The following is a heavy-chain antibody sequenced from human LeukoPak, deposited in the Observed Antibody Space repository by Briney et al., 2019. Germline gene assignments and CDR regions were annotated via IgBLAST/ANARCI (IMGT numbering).Heavy chain of an antibody. CDR2: FSSSSERA. CDR3: AKETQQWLSSAFDI. J-gene: IGHJ3*02. Sequence: GGSLRLSCAASGLTFSSYAMTWVRQAPGKGLEWVSGFSSSSERAFYADSVKGRFTISRDIPKNTLYLQMNSLRAEDTAVYYCAKETQQWLSSAFDIWGQGTMVTVSS. CDR1: GLTFSSYA. V-gene: IGHV3-23*01. D-gene: IGHD6-19*01.